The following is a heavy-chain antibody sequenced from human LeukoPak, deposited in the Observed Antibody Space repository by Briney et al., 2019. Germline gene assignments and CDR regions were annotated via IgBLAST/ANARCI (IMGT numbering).Heavy chain of an antibody. CDR3: ARGYYYGSGRYSVLGY. V-gene: IGHV1-3*01. CDR1: GYTFTSYA. CDR2: INAGNGNT. J-gene: IGHJ4*02. D-gene: IGHD3-10*01. Sequence: ASVKVSCKASGYTFTSYAMHWVRQAPGQRLEWMGWINAGNGNTKYSQKFQGRVTITRDTSASTAYMELSSLRSEDTAVYYCARGYYYGSGRYSVLGYWGQGTLVTVSS.